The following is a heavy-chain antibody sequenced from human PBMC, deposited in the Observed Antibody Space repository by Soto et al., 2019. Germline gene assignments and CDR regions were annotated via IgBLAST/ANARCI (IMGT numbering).Heavy chain of an antibody. CDR2: ISGSGGTI. CDR1: GFTFSSYA. D-gene: IGHD2-15*01. J-gene: IGHJ1*01. CDR3: AKARPSGGNTGFGH. Sequence: GGSLRLSCVGSGFTFSSYAMSWVRQAPGKGLEWVSIISGSGGTIYYADSVKGRFTVSRDNSKNTVYLQMNSLRAHATAVFYCAKARPSGGNTGFGHWGQDPLVTVPQ. V-gene: IGHV3-23*01.